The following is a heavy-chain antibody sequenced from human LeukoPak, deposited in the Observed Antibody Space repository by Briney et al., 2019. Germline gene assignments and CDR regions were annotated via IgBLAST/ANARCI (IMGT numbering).Heavy chain of an antibody. V-gene: IGHV1-8*01. CDR3: ARGRDYDFWSGYYGSWFDP. CDR1: GYTFTSYD. CDR2: MNPNSGNT. J-gene: IGHJ5*02. D-gene: IGHD3-3*01. Sequence: ASVKVSCKASGYTFTSYDINWVRQATGQGLEWTGWMNPNSGNTGYAQKFQGRVTMTRNTSISTAYMELSSLRSEDTAVYYCARGRDYDFWSGYYGSWFDPWGQGTLVTVSS.